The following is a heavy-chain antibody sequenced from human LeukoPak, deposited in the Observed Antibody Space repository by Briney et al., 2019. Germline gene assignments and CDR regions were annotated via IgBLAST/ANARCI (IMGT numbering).Heavy chain of an antibody. D-gene: IGHD2-2*01. CDR2: IRQDGGVK. CDR1: GFTFSSYW. J-gene: IGHJ4*02. V-gene: IGHV3-7*03. CDR3: ARTVVVVVGASDYFDY. Sequence: PGGSLRLSCAASGFTFSSYWMTWVRRAPGKGLEWVANIRQDGGVKYYMDSAKGRFTLSRDNAKSSLYLQMNSLRVEDTAMYFCARTVVVVVGASDYFDYWGQGTLVTVSS.